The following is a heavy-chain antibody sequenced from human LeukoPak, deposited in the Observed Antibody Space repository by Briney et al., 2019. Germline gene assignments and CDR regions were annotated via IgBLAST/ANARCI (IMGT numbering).Heavy chain of an antibody. CDR2: ISYYGPNK. D-gene: IGHD5-18*01. V-gene: IGHV3-30*18. J-gene: IGHJ4*02. Sequence: GRSLRLSCAASDFSFSNYGMHWVRQAPGKGLEWVAVISYYGPNKYYADSVKGRFTISRDDSKSTLYLQMNSLRPEDTAVYYCAKEKLPSGYSFLTDYWGQGTLVTVSS. CDR3: AKEKLPSGYSFLTDY. CDR1: DFSFSNYG.